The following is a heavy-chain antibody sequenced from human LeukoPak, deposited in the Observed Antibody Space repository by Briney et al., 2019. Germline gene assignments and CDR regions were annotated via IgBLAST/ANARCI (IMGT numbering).Heavy chain of an antibody. V-gene: IGHV4-39*01. CDR2: IYYSGST. CDR1: GGSISSSSYY. D-gene: IGHD5-24*01. J-gene: IGHJ3*02. Sequence: SETLSLTCTVSGGSISSSSYYWGWIRQPPGKGLEWIGSIYYSGSTYYNPSLKSRVTISVDTSKNQFSLKLSSVTAADTAVYYCASHSLSTTISAFDIWGQGTMVTVSS. CDR3: ASHSLSTTISAFDI.